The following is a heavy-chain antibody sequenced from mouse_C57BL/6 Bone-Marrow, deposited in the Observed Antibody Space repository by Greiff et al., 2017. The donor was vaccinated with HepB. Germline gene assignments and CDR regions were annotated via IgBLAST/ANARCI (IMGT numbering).Heavy chain of an antibody. J-gene: IGHJ3*01. Sequence: VQLVESGAELVRPGTSVKVSCKASGYAFTNYLIEWVKQRPGQGLEWIGVINPGSGGTNYNEKFKGKATLTADKSSSTAYMQLSSLTSEDSAVYFCARDGYYSFAYWGQGTLVTVSA. CDR1: GYAFTNYL. CDR3: ARDGYYSFAY. D-gene: IGHD2-3*01. V-gene: IGHV1-54*01. CDR2: INPGSGGT.